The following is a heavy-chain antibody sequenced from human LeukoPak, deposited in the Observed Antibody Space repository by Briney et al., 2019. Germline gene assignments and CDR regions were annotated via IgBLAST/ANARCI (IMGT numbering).Heavy chain of an antibody. J-gene: IGHJ2*01. D-gene: IGHD3-16*01. CDR3: VTGHYDSRMYFDL. V-gene: IGHV3-74*01. Sequence: GGSLRLSCTASGLTFSTYWVHWLRQAPGKGLVWVSQIKFDGSLASYADSVKGRFTISRDNAKNTLYLQMNTLGTEDTAVYYCVTGHYDSRMYFDLWGRGTLVTVSS. CDR1: GLTFSTYW. CDR2: IKFDGSLA.